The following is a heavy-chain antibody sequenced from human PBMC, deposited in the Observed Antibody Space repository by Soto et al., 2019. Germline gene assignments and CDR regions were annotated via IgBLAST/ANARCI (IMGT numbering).Heavy chain of an antibody. CDR2: ISSSSSYI. CDR3: ARDDIVVVPAAIQRWFDP. Sequence: GGSLRLSCAASGFTFSSYSMNWVRQAPGKGLEWVSSISSSSSYIYYADSVKGRFTISRDNAKNSLYLQMNSLGAEDTAVYYCARDDIVVVPAAIQRWFDPWGQGTLVTVSS. CDR1: GFTFSSYS. J-gene: IGHJ5*02. D-gene: IGHD2-2*01. V-gene: IGHV3-21*01.